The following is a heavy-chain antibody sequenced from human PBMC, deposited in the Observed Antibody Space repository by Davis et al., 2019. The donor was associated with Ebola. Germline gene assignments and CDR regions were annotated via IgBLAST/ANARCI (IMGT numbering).Heavy chain of an antibody. CDR2: ISTGSNFM. D-gene: IGHD3-10*01. J-gene: IGHJ4*02. Sequence: GESPKISCAASGFPFSVYTMTWVRQAPGKGLEWISSISTGSNFMHFLDSVKGRFTISRDNTKNSVHLQMNSLGVEDTAVYYCARMYGTGTYKRGLDYWGQGTLVTVSS. CDR1: GFPFSVYT. CDR3: ARMYGTGTYKRGLDY. V-gene: IGHV3-21*06.